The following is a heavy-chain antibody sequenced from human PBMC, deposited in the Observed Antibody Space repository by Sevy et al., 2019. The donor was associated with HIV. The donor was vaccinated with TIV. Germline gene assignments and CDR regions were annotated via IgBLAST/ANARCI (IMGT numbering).Heavy chain of an antibody. V-gene: IGHV3-30*04. CDR3: ARDLNSGYANYYYYGMDV. J-gene: IGHJ6*02. CDR1: GFTFINHA. D-gene: IGHD5-12*01. Sequence: GGSLRLSCAASGFTFINHAMHWVRQAPGKGLEWVTVISYDGSNKYYADSVKGRFTISRDTSKSTVYLQMDSLRAEDTAVYYWARDLNSGYANYYYYGMDVWGQGTTVTVSS. CDR2: ISYDGSNK.